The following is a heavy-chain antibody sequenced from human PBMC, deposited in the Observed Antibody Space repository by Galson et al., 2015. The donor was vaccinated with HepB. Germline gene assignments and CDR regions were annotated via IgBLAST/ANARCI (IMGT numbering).Heavy chain of an antibody. J-gene: IGHJ4*02. D-gene: IGHD2-15*01. CDR1: GYSFTSYW. Sequence: QSGAEVKKPGESLKISCKGSGYSFTSYWIGWVRQMPGKGLEWMGIIYPGDSDTRHSPSFQGQVTISADKSISTAYLQWSSLKASDTAMYYCARRKTTLNCSGGSCYFDSWGQGTLVPVSS. V-gene: IGHV5-51*03. CDR2: IYPGDSDT. CDR3: ARRKTTLNCSGGSCYFDS.